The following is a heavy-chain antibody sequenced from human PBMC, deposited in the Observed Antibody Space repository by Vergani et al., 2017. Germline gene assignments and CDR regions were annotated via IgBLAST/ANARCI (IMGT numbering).Heavy chain of an antibody. CDR1: GFPFSTYG. D-gene: IGHD6-13*01. CDR3: AREHSSSWYRGAFDY. CDR2: IWYDGSNK. J-gene: IGHJ4*02. Sequence: QVQLVESGGGVVQPGESLRLSCAASGFPFSTYGMHWVRQAPGKGLEWVAVIWYDGSNKYYADSVKGRFTISRDNSKNTLYLQMNSLRAEDTAVYYCAREHSSSWYRGAFDYWGQGTLVTVSS. V-gene: IGHV3-33*01.